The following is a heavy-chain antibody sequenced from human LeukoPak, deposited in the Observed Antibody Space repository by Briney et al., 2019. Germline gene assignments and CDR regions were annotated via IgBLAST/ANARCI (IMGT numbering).Heavy chain of an antibody. J-gene: IGHJ4*02. CDR3: AGGVQGAGPFDY. CDR1: GFTFSSYG. Sequence: PGGSLRLSCTASGFTFSSYGVHWVRQATGKGLEWVAAFGTGDTDGDTYYPASVKGRFFISRDNGKNSFHLQMNSLRAEDTAVYYCAGGVQGAGPFDYWGQGTLVTVSS. CDR2: FGTGDTDGDT. D-gene: IGHD3-16*01. V-gene: IGHV3-13*01.